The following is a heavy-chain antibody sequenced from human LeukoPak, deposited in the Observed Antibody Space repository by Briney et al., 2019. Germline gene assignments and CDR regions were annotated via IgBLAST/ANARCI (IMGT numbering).Heavy chain of an antibody. V-gene: IGHV4-30-4*01. CDR1: GGSISSDDYY. CDR3: ARIYGRGAFDI. Sequence: PSQTLSLTCTVSGGSISSDDYYWSWIRQPPGKGLEWIGYIYYSGITYYNPSLKSRVTISVDTSKNQFSLKLSSVTAADTAVYYCARIYGRGAFDIWGQGTMVTVSS. CDR2: IYYSGIT. J-gene: IGHJ3*02. D-gene: IGHD5-12*01.